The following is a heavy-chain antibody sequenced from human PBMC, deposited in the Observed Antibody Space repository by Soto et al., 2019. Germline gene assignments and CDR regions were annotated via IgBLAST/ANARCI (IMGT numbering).Heavy chain of an antibody. CDR2: IKPNTIS. CDR3: TTDLASQGRGEFDY. Sequence: GGSLRLSCAASGFTLNMGWMNWVRQAPGKGLEWVGHIKPNTISDYAAPVRGRFTFSTDDSKNTVYLQMNSLKSEDTAVYYCTTDLASQGRGEFDYWGQGTLVTVSS. CDR1: GFTLNMGW. J-gene: IGHJ4*02. V-gene: IGHV3-15*07.